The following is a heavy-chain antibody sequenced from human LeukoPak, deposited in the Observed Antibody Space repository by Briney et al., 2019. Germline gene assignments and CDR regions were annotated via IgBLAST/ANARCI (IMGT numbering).Heavy chain of an antibody. D-gene: IGHD2/OR15-2a*01. CDR2: IIPIFGTA. CDR3: ARARGFSKNYYGMDV. V-gene: IGHV1-69*13. CDR1: GGTFNSYA. Sequence: ASVKVSCKASGGTFNSYAISWVRQAPGQGLEWMGGIIPIFGTANYAQKFQGRVTITADESTSTAYMELSSLRSEDTAVYYCARARGFSKNYYGMDVWGQGTTVTVSS. J-gene: IGHJ6*02.